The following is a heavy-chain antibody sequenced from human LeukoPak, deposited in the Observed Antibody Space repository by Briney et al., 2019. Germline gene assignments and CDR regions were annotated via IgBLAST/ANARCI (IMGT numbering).Heavy chain of an antibody. Sequence: GGSLRLSCAASGFTFSSYGMSWVRQAPGKGLEWVSAISGSGGSTYYADSVKGRFTISRDNSKNTLYLQMNSLRAEDTAVYYCAKDLSIAVAGTLDYWGQGTLVTVSS. D-gene: IGHD6-19*01. V-gene: IGHV3-23*01. CDR1: GFTFSSYG. CDR3: AKDLSIAVAGTLDY. CDR2: ISGSGGST. J-gene: IGHJ4*02.